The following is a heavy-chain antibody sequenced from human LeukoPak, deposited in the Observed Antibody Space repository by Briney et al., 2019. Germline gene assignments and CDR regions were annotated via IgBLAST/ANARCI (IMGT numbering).Heavy chain of an antibody. Sequence: ASVKVSYKASGYTFTGYYMHWVRQAPGQGLEWMGRINPNSGGTNYAQKFQGRVTMTRDTSISTAYMELSRLRSDDTAVYYCAICLGYYDSSGYFQHWGQGTLVTVSS. J-gene: IGHJ1*01. D-gene: IGHD3-22*01. CDR3: AICLGYYDSSGYFQH. CDR2: INPNSGGT. CDR1: GYTFTGYY. V-gene: IGHV1-2*06.